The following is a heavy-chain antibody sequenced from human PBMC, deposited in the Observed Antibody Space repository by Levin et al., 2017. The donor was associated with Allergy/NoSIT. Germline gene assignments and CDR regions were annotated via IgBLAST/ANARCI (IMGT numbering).Heavy chain of an antibody. CDR2: ISGSGGST. D-gene: IGHD2-2*01. CDR3: AKVPAAIALMGYYGMDV. V-gene: IGHV3-23*01. J-gene: IGHJ6*02. CDR1: GFTFSSYA. Sequence: PGESLKISCAASGFTFSSYAMSWVRQAPGKGLEWVSAISGSGGSTYYADSVKGRFTISRDNSKNTLYLQMNSLRAEDTAVYYCAKVPAAIALMGYYGMDVWGQGTTVTVSS.